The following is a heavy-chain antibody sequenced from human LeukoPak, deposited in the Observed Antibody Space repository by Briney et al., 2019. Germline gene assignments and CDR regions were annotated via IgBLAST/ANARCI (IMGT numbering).Heavy chain of an antibody. CDR1: GFTFSSYV. CDR3: ARGDSYYYGSGSYPYYFDY. Sequence: GGSLRLSCAASGFTFSSYVMHWVRQAPGKGLEWVAIISYDGSNEYYADSVKGRFTISRDNAKNSLYLQMNSLRAEDTAVYYCARGDSYYYGSGSYPYYFDYWGQGTLVTVSS. D-gene: IGHD3-10*01. V-gene: IGHV3-30*04. J-gene: IGHJ4*02. CDR2: ISYDGSNE.